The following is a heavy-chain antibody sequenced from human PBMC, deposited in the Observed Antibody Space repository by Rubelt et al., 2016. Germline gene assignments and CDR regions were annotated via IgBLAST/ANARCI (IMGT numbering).Heavy chain of an antibody. CDR2: ISTFNGNT. D-gene: IGHD5-24*01. J-gene: IGHJ4*02. CDR1: GYTFTSYG. CDR3: SRGLETINGY. V-gene: IGHV1-18*01. Sequence: QVQLVQSGAEVKKPGASVKVSCKASGYTFTSYGFDWVRQAPGLGLEWMGWISTFNGNTTYAQKHQGSITMTTDTSTATAYMGLTNLGSDETAVYYCSRGLETINGYWGQGTLVTVSA.